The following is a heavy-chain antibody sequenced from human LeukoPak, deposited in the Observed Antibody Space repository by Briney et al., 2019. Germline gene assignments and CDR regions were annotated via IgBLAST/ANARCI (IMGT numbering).Heavy chain of an antibody. CDR2: ISSSSSYI. D-gene: IGHD6-25*01. CDR3: ARERQGRENAFDI. J-gene: IGHJ3*02. V-gene: IGHV3-21*01. CDR1: GFTFSSYS. Sequence: KSGGSLRLSCAASGFTFSSYSMNWVRQAPGKGLEWVSSISSSSSYIYYADSVKGRFTISRDNAKNSLYLQMNSLRAEDTAVYYCARERQGRENAFDIWGQGTMVTVSS.